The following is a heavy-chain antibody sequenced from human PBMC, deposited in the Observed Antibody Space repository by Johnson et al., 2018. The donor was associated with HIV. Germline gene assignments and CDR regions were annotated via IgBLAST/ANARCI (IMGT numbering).Heavy chain of an antibody. D-gene: IGHD6-13*01. CDR2: ISGSGGST. CDR1: GFSVSSNY. J-gene: IGHJ3*02. CDR3: AKGRYSSSWYLAGAFDI. Sequence: VQLMESGGGLIQPGGSLRLSCAASGFSVSSNYMSWVRQAPGKGLEWVSVISGSGGSTYYADSVKGRFTISRDNSKNTLFLQMNSLRAEDTAVYHCAKGRYSSSWYLAGAFDIWGQGTMVTVSS. V-gene: IGHV3-23*01.